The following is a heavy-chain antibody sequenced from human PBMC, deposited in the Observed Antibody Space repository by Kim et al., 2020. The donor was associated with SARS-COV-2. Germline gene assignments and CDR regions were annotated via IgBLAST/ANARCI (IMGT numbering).Heavy chain of an antibody. CDR3: ARSYYYDSSGYYVRVRDYFYCGRDV. CDR2: TYYRSKWYN. V-gene: IGHV6-1*01. J-gene: IGHJ6*02. Sequence: SQTLSLTCAISGDSVSSNSAAWNWIRQSPSRGLEWLGRTYYRSKWYNDYAVSVKSRITINPDTSQNQFSLQLNSVTPEDTAVYYFARSYYYDSSGYYVRVRDYFYCGRDVWGQGTTVTVSS. CDR1: GDSVSSNSAA. D-gene: IGHD3-22*01.